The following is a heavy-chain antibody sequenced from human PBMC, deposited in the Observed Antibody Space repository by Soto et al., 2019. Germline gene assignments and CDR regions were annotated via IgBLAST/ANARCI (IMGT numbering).Heavy chain of an antibody. CDR2: ISAYNGNT. J-gene: IGHJ5*02. CDR1: GYTFTSYG. V-gene: IGHV1-18*01. CDR3: AREAPGIAAAGNWFDP. Sequence: ASVKVSCKASGYTFTSYGISWVRQAPGQGLEWMGWISAYNGNTNYAQKLQGRVTMTTDTSTSTAYMELRSLRSDDTAVYYCAREAPGIAAAGNWFDPWGQGTLVTVSS. D-gene: IGHD6-13*01.